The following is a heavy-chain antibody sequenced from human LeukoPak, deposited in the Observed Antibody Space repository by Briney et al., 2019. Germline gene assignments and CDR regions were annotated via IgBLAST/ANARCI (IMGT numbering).Heavy chain of an antibody. CDR3: TRAYQQHLINWFDP. J-gene: IGHJ5*02. CDR1: GFTVSSNY. D-gene: IGHD6-13*01. V-gene: IGHV3-74*03. CDR2: INSDGSST. Sequence: GGSLRLSCAASGFTVSSNYMSWVRQAPGKGLVWVARINSDGSSTTYADSVKGRFTISRDNAKNTLYLQMNSLRVDDTAEYYCTRAYQQHLINWFDPWGQGTLVTVSS.